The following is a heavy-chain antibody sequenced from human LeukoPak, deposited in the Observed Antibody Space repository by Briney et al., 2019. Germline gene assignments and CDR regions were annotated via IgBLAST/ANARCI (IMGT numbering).Heavy chain of an antibody. D-gene: IGHD1-1*01. V-gene: IGHV3-23*01. CDR3: AKDLGGTPYYFDY. CDR2: IGDSGGT. Sequence: GGSLRLSCAASGFTFSSYDMSWVRQAPGKGLEWVSAIGDSGGTYYADSVKGRFTISRDNSKNTLYLQMNSLRAEDTAVYYCAKDLGGTPYYFDYWGQGTLVTVSS. J-gene: IGHJ4*02. CDR1: GFTFSSYD.